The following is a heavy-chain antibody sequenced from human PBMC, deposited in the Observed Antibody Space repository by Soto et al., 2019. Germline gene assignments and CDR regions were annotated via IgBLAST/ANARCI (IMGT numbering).Heavy chain of an antibody. CDR3: ASTPLQKASLQVDYGGNSPYYYGMDV. CDR1: GGSISSYY. CDR2: IYYSGST. D-gene: IGHD4-17*01. V-gene: IGHV4-59*08. Sequence: SETLSLTCTVSGGSISSYYWSWIRQPPGKGLEWIGYIYYSGSTNYNPSLKSRVTISVDTSKNQFSLKLSSVTAADTAVYYCASTPLQKASLQVDYGGNSPYYYGMDVWGQGTTVTVSS. J-gene: IGHJ6*02.